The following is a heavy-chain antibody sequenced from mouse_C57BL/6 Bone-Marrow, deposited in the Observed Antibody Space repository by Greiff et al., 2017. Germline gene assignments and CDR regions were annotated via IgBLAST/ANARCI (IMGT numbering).Heavy chain of an antibody. CDR3: VGDSPTVSCSEDY. J-gene: IGHJ4*01. CDR2: LSSKSSNSAT. CDR1: GFTFNTYA. Sequence: EVHLVESGGGLVQPKGSLKLSCAASGFTFNTYAMHWVRQAPGKGLEWVARLSSKSSNSATYYADSVKDRFTISRDDSQSMLYLQMNNLKTEDTAMYYCVGDSPTVSCSEDYWGQGTSVTVSS. V-gene: IGHV10-3*01. D-gene: IGHD6-1*01.